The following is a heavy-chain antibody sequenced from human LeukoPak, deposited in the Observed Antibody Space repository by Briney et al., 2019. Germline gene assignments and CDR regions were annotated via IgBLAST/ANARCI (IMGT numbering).Heavy chain of an antibody. CDR2: ITYDGRT. V-gene: IGHV4-34*01. D-gene: IGHD5-18*01. J-gene: IGHJ4*02. Sequence: SETLSLTCAVFGGSFDGYYWSWIRQSPGKGLEWIGEITYDGRTKYNPSLRSRVSISVDTSKIQFSLNLTSVTAADTAIYYCARRATTERGSSYGLDYWGQGTLVTVSS. CDR3: ARRATTERGSSYGLDY. CDR1: GGSFDGYY.